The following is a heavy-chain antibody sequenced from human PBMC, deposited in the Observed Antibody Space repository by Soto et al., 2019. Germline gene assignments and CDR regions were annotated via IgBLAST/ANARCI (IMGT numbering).Heavy chain of an antibody. V-gene: IGHV3-23*01. CDR2: ISGSGGST. D-gene: IGHD6-6*01. CDR1: GFTFTTYA. Sequence: EVQLLASGGGLVQPGGSLRLSCAASGFTFTTYAMTWVRQAPGKGLEWVSAISGSGGSTYYADSVKGRFTISRDNSKNMLYLQMNSLRAEDTAVYYCAKNWDTTFSSSSHWGQGTLVTVSS. CDR3: AKNWDTTFSSSSH. J-gene: IGHJ4*02.